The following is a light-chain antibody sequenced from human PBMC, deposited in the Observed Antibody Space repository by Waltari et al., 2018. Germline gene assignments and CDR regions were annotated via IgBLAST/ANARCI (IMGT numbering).Light chain of an antibody. J-gene: IGLJ2*01. CDR2: KND. CDR3: AAWDDSLNGWE. CDR1: SSNIGSNY. V-gene: IGLV1-47*01. Sequence: QSVLTQPPSTSGTPGQGVTISCSGGSSNIGSNYVYWYLQVPGTAPKLLMFKNDQRPAGVPDRSSGSKSGTSASLAINGLRSDDEGDYYCAAWDDSLNGWEFGGGTKVTVL.